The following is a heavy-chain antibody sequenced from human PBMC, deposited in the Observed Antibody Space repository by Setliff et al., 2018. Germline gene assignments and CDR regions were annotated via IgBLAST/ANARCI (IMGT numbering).Heavy chain of an antibody. D-gene: IGHD6-19*01. CDR2: INHRGST. CDR1: GGTFSDYH. Sequence: PSETLSLTCAAYGGTFSDYHWTWIRQSPEKGLEWIGEINHRGSTNYNPSLKSRVTISIDTSRDQFSLKLISMIAADTAVYYCVTDPPFSGWSFDSWGQGTLVTVSS. V-gene: IGHV4-34*01. J-gene: IGHJ4*02. CDR3: VTDPPFSGWSFDS.